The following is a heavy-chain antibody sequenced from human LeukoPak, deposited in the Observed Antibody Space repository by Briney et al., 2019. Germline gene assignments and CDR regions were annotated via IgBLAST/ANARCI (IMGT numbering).Heavy chain of an antibody. CDR3: ARTHSNYVSYFDY. D-gene: IGHD4-11*01. Sequence: SETLSLTCTVSGGSISSSSYYWGWISQPPGKGLEWIGYIYYSGSTNYNPSLKSRVTISVDTSKNQFSLKLSSVTAADTAVYYCARTHSNYVSYFDYWGQGTLVTVSS. CDR1: GGSISSSSYY. CDR2: IYYSGST. J-gene: IGHJ4*02. V-gene: IGHV4-61*05.